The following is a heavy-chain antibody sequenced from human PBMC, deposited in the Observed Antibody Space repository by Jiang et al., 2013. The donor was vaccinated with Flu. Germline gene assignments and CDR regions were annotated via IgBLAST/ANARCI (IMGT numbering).Heavy chain of an antibody. V-gene: IGHV6-1*01. CDR3: ARDFPWDRDYYGVDV. CDR2: AYYRSNWYY. Sequence: QTLSLTCAISGDSVSGSRAAWNWFRQSPSRGLEWLGRAYYRSNWYYDYAVSVKSRITINPDTSKNQFSXQLNSVTPDDTAVYYCARDFPWDRDYYGVDVWGPGTTVTVSS. J-gene: IGHJ6*02. CDR1: GDSVSGSRAA. D-gene: IGHD1-26*01.